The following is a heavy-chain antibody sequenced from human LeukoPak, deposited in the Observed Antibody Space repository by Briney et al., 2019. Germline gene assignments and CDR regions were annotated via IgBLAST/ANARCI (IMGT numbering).Heavy chain of an antibody. Sequence: SETLSLTCAVSSGSISSANWWSWVRQPPGKGLEWIGEIFHSGSTNCNPSLKSRVTISVDKSKNQFSLKLSSVTVADTAVYYCAREDDLLPGRRNWFDPWGQGNLVTVSS. CDR3: AREDDLLPGRRNWFDP. D-gene: IGHD3-9*01. CDR2: IFHSGST. J-gene: IGHJ5*02. CDR1: SGSISSANW. V-gene: IGHV4-4*02.